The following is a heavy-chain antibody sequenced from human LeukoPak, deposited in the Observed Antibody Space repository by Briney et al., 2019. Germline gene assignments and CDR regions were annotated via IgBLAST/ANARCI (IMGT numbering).Heavy chain of an antibody. Sequence: GGSLRLTCAASGFTFSSYAMSWVRQAPGKGLEWVSFISPSGDRTSNADSVEGRFTISRDNTRNTLYLQMNSLRDEDTGVYYCAIMHGYYDGSGFWVQWGQGTLVTVSS. CDR1: GFTFSSYA. D-gene: IGHD3-22*01. CDR2: ISPSGDRT. V-gene: IGHV3-23*01. J-gene: IGHJ4*02. CDR3: AIMHGYYDGSGFWVQ.